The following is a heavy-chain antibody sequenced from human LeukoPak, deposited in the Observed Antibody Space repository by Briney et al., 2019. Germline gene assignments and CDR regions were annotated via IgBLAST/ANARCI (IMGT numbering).Heavy chain of an antibody. CDR3: ARRGNPYCSGGSCYSGWFDP. Sequence: SETLSLTCTVSGGSISSYYWSWIRQPPGKGLEWIGYIHYSGSTNYNPSLKSRVTISVDTSKNQFSLKLSSVTAADTAVYYCARRGNPYCSGGSCYSGWFDPWGQGTLVTVSS. J-gene: IGHJ5*02. CDR2: IHYSGST. D-gene: IGHD2-15*01. CDR1: GGSISSYY. V-gene: IGHV4-59*08.